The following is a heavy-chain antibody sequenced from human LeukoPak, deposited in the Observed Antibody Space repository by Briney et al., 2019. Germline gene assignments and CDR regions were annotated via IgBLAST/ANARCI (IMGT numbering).Heavy chain of an antibody. V-gene: IGHV1-69*05. CDR2: IIPIFGTT. D-gene: IGHD3-22*01. CDR3: ARYGGAYDSSGYSY. J-gene: IGHJ4*02. CDR1: GGIVNSYA. Sequence: SVKVSCKASGGIVNSYAISWVRQAPGQGLEWMGRIIPIFGTTNFAQKFQGRVTITTDESTGTAYMELSSLRSEDTAVYYCARYGGAYDSSGYSYWGQGTLVTVSS.